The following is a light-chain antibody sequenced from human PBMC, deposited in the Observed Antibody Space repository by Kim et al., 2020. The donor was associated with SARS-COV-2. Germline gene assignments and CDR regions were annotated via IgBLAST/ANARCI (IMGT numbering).Light chain of an antibody. CDR1: QSVSSN. J-gene: IGKJ5*01. CDR3: QQYNNWPYT. Sequence: VSPGETATLSCRASQSVSSNLAWYQQKPGQAPRLLIYGASTRATGIPARFSGSGSGTEFTLTISSLQSEDFAVYYCQQYNNWPYTFGQGTRLEIK. CDR2: GAS. V-gene: IGKV3-15*01.